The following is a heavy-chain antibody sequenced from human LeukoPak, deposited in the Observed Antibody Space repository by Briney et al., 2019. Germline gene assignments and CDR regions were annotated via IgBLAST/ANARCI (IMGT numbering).Heavy chain of an antibody. CDR2: ICGDGGTT. CDR1: GFTSNYW. V-gene: IGHV3-74*01. CDR3: TRGYSGYGNFDC. Sequence: PGGSLRLSCAAIGFTSNYWMHWVRQAPGKGLVWVSRICGDGGTTFYADSVKGRFTISRDNSKNTLYLQMNSLRAEDTAVYYCTRGYSGYGNFDCWGQGTLVTVSS. J-gene: IGHJ4*02. D-gene: IGHD5-12*01.